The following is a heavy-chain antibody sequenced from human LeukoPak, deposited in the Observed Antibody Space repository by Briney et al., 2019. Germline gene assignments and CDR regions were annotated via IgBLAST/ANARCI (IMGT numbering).Heavy chain of an antibody. CDR3: ARRGSSSWHSYWVSHFDL. V-gene: IGHV4-34*01. D-gene: IGHD6-13*01. CDR2: INHSGST. CDR1: GGPFSGYY. J-gene: IGHJ2*01. Sequence: SETLSLTCAVYGGPFSGYYWSWIRQPPGKGLEWIGEINHSGSTNYNPSLKSRVTISVDTSKNQFSLKLSSVTAADTAVYYCARRGSSSWHSYWVSHFDLWGRGTLVTVSS.